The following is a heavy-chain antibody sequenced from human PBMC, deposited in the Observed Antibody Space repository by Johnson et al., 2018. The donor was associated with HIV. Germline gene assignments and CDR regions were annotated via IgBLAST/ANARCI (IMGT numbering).Heavy chain of an antibody. J-gene: IGHJ3*02. CDR3: ATSRNRLWSSSGWTNFWAFDI. CDR2: IKTKTDGGTT. CDR1: GFTFSSYA. D-gene: IGHD6-19*01. V-gene: IGHV3-15*01. Sequence: VHLVESGGGLVQPGGSLRLSCAASGFTFSSYAMSWVRQAPGKGLEWVGHIKTKTDGGTTDYAAPVKGRFSMSRDDSKNMLYLQMNSLKTEDTAVYYCATSRNRLWSSSGWTNFWAFDIWGQGTMVTVSS.